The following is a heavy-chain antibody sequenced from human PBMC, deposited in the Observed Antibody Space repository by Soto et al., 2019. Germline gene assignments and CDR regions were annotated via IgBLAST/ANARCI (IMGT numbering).Heavy chain of an antibody. CDR1: GFTFSSYA. J-gene: IGHJ4*02. CDR3: ARRGSGSYYDY. CDR2: ISGSGGST. V-gene: IGHV3-23*01. Sequence: EVQLLESGGGLVQPGGSLRLSCAASGFTFSSYAMRWVRQAPGKGLEWVSAISGSGGSTYYADSVKGRFTISRDNSKNXXXXXMNSLRGEDTAVYYCARRGSGSYYDYWGQGTLVTVSS. D-gene: IGHD1-26*01.